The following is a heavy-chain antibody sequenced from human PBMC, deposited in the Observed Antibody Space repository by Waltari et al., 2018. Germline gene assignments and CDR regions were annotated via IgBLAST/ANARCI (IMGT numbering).Heavy chain of an antibody. D-gene: IGHD4-17*01. CDR1: GFTFSSYW. Sequence: EVQLVESGGGLVQPGGSLRLSCAASGFTFSSYWMHWVRQAPGKGLVCVSRINSDGSSKSCSDSVKRRFTITRDNAKNTLYLQMNSVRAEDTAVYYCASHAYCDFRAFDYWGQGTLVTVSS. V-gene: IGHV3-74*01. J-gene: IGHJ4*02. CDR2: INSDGSSK. CDR3: ASHAYCDFRAFDY.